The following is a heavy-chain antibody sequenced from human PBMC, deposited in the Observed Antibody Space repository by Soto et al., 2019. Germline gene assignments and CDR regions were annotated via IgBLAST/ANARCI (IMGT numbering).Heavy chain of an antibody. J-gene: IGHJ6*02. D-gene: IGHD3-3*01. CDR2: IKHSGST. V-gene: IGHV4-34*01. CDR1: DGSFTGFH. Sequence: SETLSLTSAVDDGSFTGFHWTWIRRPPGKGLEWIGEIKHSGSTNYNPSLTRRVTISVDTSKNQFSLKLNSVTAADTAVYYCARGVPFGHYSMDVWGQGTTVTVSS. CDR3: ARGVPFGHYSMDV.